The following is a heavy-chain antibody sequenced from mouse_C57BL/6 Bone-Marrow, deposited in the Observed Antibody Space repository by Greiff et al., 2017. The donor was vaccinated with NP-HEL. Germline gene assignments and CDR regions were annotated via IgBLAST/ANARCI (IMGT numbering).Heavy chain of an antibody. CDR2: IFPGSGST. V-gene: IGHV1-75*01. CDR1: GYTFTDYY. D-gene: IGHD2-5*01. Sequence: QVQLQQSGPELVKPGASVKISYKASGYTFTDYYINWVKQRPGQGLEWIGWIFPGSGSTYYNEKFKGKATLTVDKSSSTAYMLLSSLTSEDSAVYFCARKGDYSNYAAFDYWGQGTTLTVSS. J-gene: IGHJ2*01. CDR3: ARKGDYSNYAAFDY.